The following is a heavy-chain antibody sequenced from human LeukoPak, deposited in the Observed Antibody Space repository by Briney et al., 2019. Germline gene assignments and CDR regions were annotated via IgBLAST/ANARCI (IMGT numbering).Heavy chain of an antibody. D-gene: IGHD5-12*01. CDR2: INQDGSEE. J-gene: IGHJ4*02. CDR1: GFTFSHYW. Sequence: GVSLRLSCAASGFTFSHYWMTWVRQAPGKGLEWVAQINQDGSEEYYMDSVKARFTISRDNAKNSVFLQMNSLRAEDTAVYYCVRDGGVSGYDLLDYWGQGTLVTVSS. V-gene: IGHV3-7*01. CDR3: VRDGGVSGYDLLDY.